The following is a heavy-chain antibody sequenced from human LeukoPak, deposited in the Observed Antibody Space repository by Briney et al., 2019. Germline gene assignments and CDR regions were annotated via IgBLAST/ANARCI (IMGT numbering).Heavy chain of an antibody. CDR1: GFTFSSYG. CDR2: IWYDGSNK. V-gene: IGHV3-33*01. CDR3: ARDNIAVAGNFLDY. J-gene: IGHJ4*02. D-gene: IGHD6-19*01. Sequence: GGSLRLSCAASGFTFSSYGMHWVRQAPGKGLEWVAVIWYDGSNKYYADSVKGRFTISRDNSKNTPYLQMNSLRAEDTAVYYCARDNIAVAGNFLDYWGQGTLVTVSS.